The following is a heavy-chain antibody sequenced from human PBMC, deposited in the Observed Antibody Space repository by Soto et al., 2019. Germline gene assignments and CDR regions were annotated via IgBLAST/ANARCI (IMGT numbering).Heavy chain of an antibody. V-gene: IGHV4-34*01. CDR1: GGSSSGYY. CDR3: ARVPDR. D-gene: IGHD2-2*01. J-gene: IGHJ5*02. Sequence: LSLTCAVYGGSSSGYYWSWIRQPPGKGLEWIGYIYHSGSTYYNPSLKSRVTISVDRSKSQFSLKLSSVTAADTAVYYCARVPDRWGQGTLVTVSS. CDR2: IYHSGST.